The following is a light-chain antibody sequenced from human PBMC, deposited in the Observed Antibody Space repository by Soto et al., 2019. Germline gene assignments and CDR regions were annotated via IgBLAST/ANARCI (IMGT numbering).Light chain of an antibody. V-gene: IGKV3-11*01. CDR2: DAS. CDR1: QSVSTY. J-gene: IGKJ1*01. Sequence: EIVVTQSPATLSLSPGERATLSCRAGQSVSTYLAWYQQKPGQAPRLLIYDASNRATGIPARFSGSGSGTDFTLTISSLEPEDFAVYYCQQRGNWPWTFGQGTKVEIK. CDR3: QQRGNWPWT.